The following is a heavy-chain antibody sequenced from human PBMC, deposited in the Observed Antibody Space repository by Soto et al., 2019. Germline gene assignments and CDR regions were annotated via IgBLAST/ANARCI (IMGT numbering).Heavy chain of an antibody. CDR1: GGSVSNFY. Sequence: GPGPDWSSETLSLTCTVSGGSVSNFYLNWIRQPAGKGLEWIGRIYSSGSTNYNPSLRSRVTMSVDTSKNQFSLMLNSVTAADTAVYYCARSSHKESWFDPWGQGTLVTVS. CDR2: IYSSGST. D-gene: IGHD6-13*01. V-gene: IGHV4-4*07. J-gene: IGHJ5*02. CDR3: ARSSHKESWFDP.